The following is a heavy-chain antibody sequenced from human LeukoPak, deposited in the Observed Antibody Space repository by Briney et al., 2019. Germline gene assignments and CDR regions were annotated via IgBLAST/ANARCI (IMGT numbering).Heavy chain of an antibody. D-gene: IGHD5-12*01. Sequence: GGSLRLSCAASGFTFSSYAMSWVRQAPGKGLEWGSAISGSGGSTYYADSVKGRFTISRDNSKNTLYLQMNSLRAEDTAVYYCAKANVDIVATFGGDWGQGTLVTVSP. CDR1: GFTFSSYA. J-gene: IGHJ4*02. CDR2: ISGSGGST. CDR3: AKANVDIVATFGGD. V-gene: IGHV3-23*01.